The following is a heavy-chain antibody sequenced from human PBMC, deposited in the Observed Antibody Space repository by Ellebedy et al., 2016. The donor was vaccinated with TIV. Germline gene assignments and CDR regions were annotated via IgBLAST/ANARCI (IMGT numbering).Heavy chain of an antibody. CDR1: GGTFSSYA. Sequence: SVKVSXXASGGTFSSYAISWVRQAPGQGLEWMGGIIPIFGTANYAQKFQGRVTITADESTSTAYMELSSLRSEDTAVYYCARGRDGYNVFDYWGQGTLVTVSS. J-gene: IGHJ4*02. D-gene: IGHD5-24*01. CDR3: ARGRDGYNVFDY. V-gene: IGHV1-69*13. CDR2: IIPIFGTA.